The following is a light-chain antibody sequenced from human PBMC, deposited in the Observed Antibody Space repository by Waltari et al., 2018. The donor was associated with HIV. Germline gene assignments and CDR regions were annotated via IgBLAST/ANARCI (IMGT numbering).Light chain of an antibody. Sequence: QVVLTQSPSASAPLGTSVNLTCTLNSVHSSYAIAWHQQQSEKGPRHLMKLNSDGSNSKGDGIPDRFSGSSSRSKRYLSISSLQSEEEADYYGQTWGTGGVFGGGTKLTFL. CDR1: SVHSSYA. CDR2: LNSDGSN. J-gene: IGLJ3*02. V-gene: IGLV4-69*01. CDR3: QTWGTGGV.